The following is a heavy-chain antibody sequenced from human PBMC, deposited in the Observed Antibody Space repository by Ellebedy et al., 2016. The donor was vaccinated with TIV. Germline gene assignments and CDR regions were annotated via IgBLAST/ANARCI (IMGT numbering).Heavy chain of an antibody. CDR1: GFTFSHYW. D-gene: IGHD4-17*01. V-gene: IGHV3-11*01. CDR2: ISSGGSTM. Sequence: PGGSLRLSCVASGFTFSHYWMTWVRQAPGKGLEWVSYISSGGSTMKYADSVKGRFTISRDNSKNTLYLQMNSLRAEDTAVYYCARDMSYGDYDYWGQGTLVTVSS. CDR3: ARDMSYGDYDY. J-gene: IGHJ4*02.